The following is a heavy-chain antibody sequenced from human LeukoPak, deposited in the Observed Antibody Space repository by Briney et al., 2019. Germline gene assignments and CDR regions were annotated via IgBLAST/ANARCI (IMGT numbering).Heavy chain of an antibody. D-gene: IGHD1-1*01. CDR1: GGSFSGYY. V-gene: IGHV4-34*01. CDR2: INHSGST. CDR3: ATLGPTTGNR. Sequence: SETLSLTCAVYGGSFSGYYWSWIRQPPGKGLEWIGEINHSGSTNYNLSLKSRVTISVDTSKNQFSLKLSSVTAADTAVYYCATLGPTTGNRWGQGTLVTVSS. J-gene: IGHJ5*02.